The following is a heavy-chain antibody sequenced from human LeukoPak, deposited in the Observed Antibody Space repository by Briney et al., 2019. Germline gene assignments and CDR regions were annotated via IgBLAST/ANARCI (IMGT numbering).Heavy chain of an antibody. CDR1: GGSFSGYY. V-gene: IGHV4-34*01. CDR3: ARGRGSADYYGSGSRYFDY. Sequence: PSETLSLTCAVYGGSFSGYYWSWIRQPPGKGLEWIGEINHSGSTNYNPSLKSRVTISVDTSKNQFSLKLSSVTAADTAAYYCARGRGSADYYGSGSRYFDYWGQGTLVTVSS. CDR2: INHSGST. J-gene: IGHJ4*02. D-gene: IGHD3-10*01.